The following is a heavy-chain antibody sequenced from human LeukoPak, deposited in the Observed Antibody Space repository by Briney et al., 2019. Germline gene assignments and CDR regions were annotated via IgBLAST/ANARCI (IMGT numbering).Heavy chain of an antibody. Sequence: GGSVKVSCKASGYTFTGYYMHWVRQAPGQGLEWMGWINPNSGGTNYAQKFQGRVTMTRDTSISTAYMELSRLRSDDTAVYYCARDRIYCSSTSCYTEEIDYWGQGTLVTVSS. CDR1: GYTFTGYY. CDR2: INPNSGGT. J-gene: IGHJ4*02. CDR3: ARDRIYCSSTSCYTEEIDY. V-gene: IGHV1-2*02. D-gene: IGHD2-2*02.